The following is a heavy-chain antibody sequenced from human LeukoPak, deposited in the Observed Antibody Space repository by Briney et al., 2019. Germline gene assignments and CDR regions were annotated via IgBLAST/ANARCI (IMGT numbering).Heavy chain of an antibody. J-gene: IGHJ4*02. CDR1: GFTFSSYA. CDR3: ARDRPSTLGY. CDR2: ISGAGGST. D-gene: IGHD2-2*01. V-gene: IGHV3-23*01. Sequence: SGESLRLSCEASGFTFSSYAMTWVRQAPGKGLEWVSVISGAGGSTYYADSVKGRFTVSRDNSKNTLYLQMNSLGAEDTAVYYCARDRPSTLGYWGQGTLVTVSS.